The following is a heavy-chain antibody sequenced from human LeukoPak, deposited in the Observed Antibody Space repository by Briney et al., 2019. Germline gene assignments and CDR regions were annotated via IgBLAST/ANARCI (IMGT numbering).Heavy chain of an antibody. Sequence: ASVKVSCKASGGTFSSYAISWVRQAPGQGLEWMGGIIPIFGTANYAQKFQGRVTITADESTSTAYMELSSLRSGDTAVYYCARGHCSSTSCYPVYYFDYWGQGTLVTVSS. CDR1: GGTFSSYA. D-gene: IGHD2-2*01. V-gene: IGHV1-69*13. J-gene: IGHJ4*02. CDR2: IIPIFGTA. CDR3: ARGHCSSTSCYPVYYFDY.